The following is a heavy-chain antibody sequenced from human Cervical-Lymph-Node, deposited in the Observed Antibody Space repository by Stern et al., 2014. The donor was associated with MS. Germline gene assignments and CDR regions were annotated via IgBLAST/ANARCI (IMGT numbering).Heavy chain of an antibody. CDR2: IYYSGSL. V-gene: IGHV4-31*03. CDR1: GGSFNTYDYY. Sequence: QVQLQESGPGLVKPSQTLSLTCSVSGGSFNTYDYYWHWLRQRPGKGLEWIGYIYYSGSLFYTPSLRSRVAISLDTSNEQLALRLGSVTAADTAVYFCAGGPRFDYFQHWGRGTLVTVSS. CDR3: AGGPRFDYFQH. J-gene: IGHJ1*01.